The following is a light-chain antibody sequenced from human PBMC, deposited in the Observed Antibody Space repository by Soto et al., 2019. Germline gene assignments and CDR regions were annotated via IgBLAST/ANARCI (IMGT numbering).Light chain of an antibody. Sequence: EILSTQSPGTLSLSPGERATLSCRASQSVSSNYLTWYQQKPGQAPRLLIYGASSRATGIPDRFSGSGSGTDFTLTISRLEPEDFAVYYCQRYGTSPLAFGGGTKVEIK. V-gene: IGKV3-20*01. CDR3: QRYGTSPLA. J-gene: IGKJ4*01. CDR2: GAS. CDR1: QSVSSNY.